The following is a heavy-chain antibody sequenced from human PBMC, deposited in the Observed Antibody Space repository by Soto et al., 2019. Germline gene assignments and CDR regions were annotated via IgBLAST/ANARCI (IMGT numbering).Heavy chain of an antibody. D-gene: IGHD4-17*01. Sequence: SETLSLTCAVYGGSFSGFFWTWIRQPPGKGFEWIGEVNHGGITNYNPSLKSRVTISGDTSRNQFSLKVSSVTAADTAVYYCARANGDFDYWGQGTLVTVSS. V-gene: IGHV4-34*01. CDR3: ARANGDFDY. CDR2: VNHGGIT. CDR1: GGSFSGFF. J-gene: IGHJ4*02.